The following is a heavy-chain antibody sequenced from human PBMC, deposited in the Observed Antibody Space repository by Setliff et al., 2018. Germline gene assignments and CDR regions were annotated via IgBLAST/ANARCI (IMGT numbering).Heavy chain of an antibody. D-gene: IGHD3-10*01. CDR2: IHFRGTT. Sequence: KTSETLSLTCTVSGHSISSASYWGWIRQSPGKGLEWIGSIHFRGTTYYNPSLNSQVTISVDTSKNQFSLNLNSVTAADTALYYCARGGGYGSGGSFHNAPFDYWGQGMLVTVSS. J-gene: IGHJ4*02. CDR1: GHSISSASY. CDR3: ARGGGYGSGGSFHNAPFDY. V-gene: IGHV4-38-2*02.